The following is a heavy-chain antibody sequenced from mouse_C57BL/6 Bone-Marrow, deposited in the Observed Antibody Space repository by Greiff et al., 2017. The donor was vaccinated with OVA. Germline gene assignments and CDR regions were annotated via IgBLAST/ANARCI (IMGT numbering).Heavy chain of an antibody. CDR2: IDPSDSET. CDR3: ASQLGRYYFDY. D-gene: IGHD4-1*02. V-gene: IGHV1-52*01. J-gene: IGHJ2*01. CDR1: GYTFTSYW. Sequence: VQLQQPGAELVRPGSSVKLSCKASGYTFTSYWMHWVKQRPIQGLEWIGNIDPSDSETHYNQKFKDKATLTVDKSSSTAYMQLSSLTSEDSAVYYCASQLGRYYFDYWGQGTTLTVSS.